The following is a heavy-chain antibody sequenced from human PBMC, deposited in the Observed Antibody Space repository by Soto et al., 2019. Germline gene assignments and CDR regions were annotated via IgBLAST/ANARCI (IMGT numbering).Heavy chain of an antibody. Sequence: SETLSLTCTVSGGSISSYYWSWIRQPPGKGLEWIGYIYYSGSTNYNPSLKSRVTISVDRSKNQYSLKLSSVTAADTAVYYCARRYGGNFDYWGQGTLVTVSS. D-gene: IGHD1-26*01. CDR1: GGSISSYY. CDR2: IYYSGST. V-gene: IGHV4-59*01. J-gene: IGHJ4*02. CDR3: ARRYGGNFDY.